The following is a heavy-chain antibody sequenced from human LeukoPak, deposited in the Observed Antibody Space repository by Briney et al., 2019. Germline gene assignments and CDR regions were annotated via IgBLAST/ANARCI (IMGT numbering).Heavy chain of an antibody. J-gene: IGHJ5*02. CDR2: IYTSGST. Sequence: KPSETLSFTCTVSGGSISSYYWSWIRQPAGKGLEWIGRIYTSGSTNYNPSLKSRVTMSVDTSKNQFSLKLSSVTAADTAVYYCARGSPVERLGWFDPWGQGTLVTVSS. V-gene: IGHV4-4*07. D-gene: IGHD3-10*01. CDR1: GGSISSYY. CDR3: ARGSPVERLGWFDP.